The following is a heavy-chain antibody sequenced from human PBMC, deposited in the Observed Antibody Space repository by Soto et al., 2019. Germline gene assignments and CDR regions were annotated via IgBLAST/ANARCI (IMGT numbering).Heavy chain of an antibody. CDR3: ARDKITGLFDY. D-gene: IGHD2-8*02. CDR1: GGSFSGSY. CDR2: INHSGST. V-gene: IGHV4-34*01. J-gene: IGHJ4*02. Sequence: PSETLSLTCAVYGGSFSGSYWTWIRQPPGTGLEWIGEINHSGSTNYNPSIKSRVTISVDTSKNQFSLKLTSVTASDTAVYYCARDKITGLFDYWGQGTLVTVSS.